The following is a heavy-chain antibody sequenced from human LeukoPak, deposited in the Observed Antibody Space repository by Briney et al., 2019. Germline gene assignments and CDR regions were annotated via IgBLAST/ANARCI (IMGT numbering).Heavy chain of an antibody. CDR3: AKDRYSGTYSPGDY. J-gene: IGHJ4*02. V-gene: IGHV3-30*18. Sequence: GGSLRLSCAPSGFTFSSYGIHWVRQAPGKGLEWVADISYDGSNKYYVDSVKGRFTNSRDNSKNALYLQMNSLRADDTAGYYCAKDRYSGTYSPGDYWGQGTLVTVSS. CDR1: GFTFSSYG. CDR2: ISYDGSNK. D-gene: IGHD1-26*01.